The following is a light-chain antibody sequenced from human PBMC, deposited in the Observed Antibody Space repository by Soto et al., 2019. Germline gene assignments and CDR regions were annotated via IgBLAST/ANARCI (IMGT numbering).Light chain of an antibody. CDR2: EVS. V-gene: IGLV2-14*01. CDR3: SSYTRSSTLEV. Sequence: QSALTQPASVSGSPGQPITISCTGTSSDVGGYNYVSWYQQHPGKAPKLMIYEVSNRPSGVSNRFSGSKSGNTASLYISGLQAEDEADYYCSSYTRSSTLEVFGTVTKLTVL. CDR1: SSDVGGYNY. J-gene: IGLJ1*01.